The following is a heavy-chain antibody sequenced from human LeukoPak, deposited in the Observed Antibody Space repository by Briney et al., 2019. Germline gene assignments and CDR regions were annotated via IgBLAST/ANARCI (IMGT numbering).Heavy chain of an antibody. V-gene: IGHV3-49*04. CDR2: IRSKPYGGTP. CDR1: GFTFGDFA. J-gene: IGHJ4*02. Sequence: GGSLRLSCTGSGFTFGDFAMSWVRRAPGKGLEWVSFIRSKPYGGTPEYAASVKGRFIISRDDSKSIAYLQMNSLKTEDTGLYYCSRGSLYGRGSGYWGQGTLVTVSS. D-gene: IGHD3-3*01. CDR3: SRGSLYGRGSGY.